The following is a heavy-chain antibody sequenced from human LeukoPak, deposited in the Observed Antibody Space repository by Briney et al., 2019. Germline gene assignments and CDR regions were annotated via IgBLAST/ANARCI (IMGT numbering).Heavy chain of an antibody. CDR1: GYTFTSYG. CDR2: ISAYNGNT. Sequence: GASVKVSCKASGYTFTSYGISWVRQAPGQGLEWMGWISAYNGNTNYAQKLQGRVTMTTDTSTSTAYVELRSLRSDDTAVYYCARNRFSITMVHLDYWGQGTLVTVSS. D-gene: IGHD3-10*01. CDR3: ARNRFSITMVHLDY. V-gene: IGHV1-18*01. J-gene: IGHJ4*02.